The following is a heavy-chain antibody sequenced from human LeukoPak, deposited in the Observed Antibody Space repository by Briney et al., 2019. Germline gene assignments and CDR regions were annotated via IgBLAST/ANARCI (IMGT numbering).Heavy chain of an antibody. D-gene: IGHD6-6*01. CDR2: IKQDGSEK. CDR1: GFTFSSYW. V-gene: IGHV3-7*01. Sequence: PGGSLRLSCAASGFTFSSYWMSWVRQAPGKGLEWVANIKQDGSEKYYVDSVKGRFTISRDNAKNSLYLQINSLRAEDTAVYYCARGQQLGPPYYYYMDVWGKGTTVTVSS. CDR3: ARGQQLGPPYYYYMDV. J-gene: IGHJ6*03.